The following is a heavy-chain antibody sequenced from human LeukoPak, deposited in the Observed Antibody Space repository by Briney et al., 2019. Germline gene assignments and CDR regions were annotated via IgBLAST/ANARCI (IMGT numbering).Heavy chain of an antibody. CDR2: INAGNGNT. V-gene: IGHV1-3*01. D-gene: IGHD3-22*01. J-gene: IGHJ4*02. Sequence: GAPVKVSCKASGYTFTRYTMHWVRQAPGQRLEWMGWINAGNGNTKYSQKFQDRVTITRDTSASTAYMELSSLRSEDTAVYYCARSSDYYHDSSGSDYWGQGTLVTVSS. CDR3: ARSSDYYHDSSGSDY. CDR1: GYTFTRYT.